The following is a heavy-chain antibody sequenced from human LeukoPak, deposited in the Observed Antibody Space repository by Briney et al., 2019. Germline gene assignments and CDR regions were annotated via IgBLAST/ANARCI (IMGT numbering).Heavy chain of an antibody. CDR2: IYYSGST. CDR1: GGSISSSSYY. V-gene: IGHV4-39*07. D-gene: IGHD3-10*01. J-gene: IGHJ4*02. CDR3: ARGGRYYYGSGSYCDY. Sequence: PSETLSLTCTVSGGSISSSSYYWGWIRQPPRKGLEWIGSIYYSGSTYYNPSLKSRVTISVDTSKNQFSLKLSSVTAADTAVYYCARGGRYYYGSGSYCDYWGQGTLVTVSS.